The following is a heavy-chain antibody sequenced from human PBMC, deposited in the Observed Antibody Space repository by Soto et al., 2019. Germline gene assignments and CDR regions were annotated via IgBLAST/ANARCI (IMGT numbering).Heavy chain of an antibody. V-gene: IGHV3-23*01. CDR3: AKVMAARRLSAFDI. CDR1: GFTFSSYA. CDR2: ISGSGGST. J-gene: IGHJ3*02. D-gene: IGHD6-6*01. Sequence: GESLKISCAASGFTFSSYAMSWVRQAPGKGLEWVSAISGSGGSTYYADSVKGRFTISRDNSKNTLYLQMNSLRAEDTAVYYCAKVMAARRLSAFDIWGQGTMVTVSS.